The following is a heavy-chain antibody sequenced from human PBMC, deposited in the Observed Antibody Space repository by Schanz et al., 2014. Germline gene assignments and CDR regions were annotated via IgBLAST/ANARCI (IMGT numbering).Heavy chain of an antibody. CDR2: MNSKTGNT. Sequence: QVQLVQSGAEVKKPGASVKVSCKASGYTFTSYDINWVRQATGQGLEWMGWMNSKTGNTGYAQKFQGRVTMTRHTSISTAYMELSSLRSEDTAVYYCVTEKRMESGTWAKAFDIWGQGTWVTVSS. J-gene: IGHJ3*02. V-gene: IGHV1-8*01. D-gene: IGHD3-3*01. CDR3: VTEKRMESGTWAKAFDI. CDR1: GYTFTSYD.